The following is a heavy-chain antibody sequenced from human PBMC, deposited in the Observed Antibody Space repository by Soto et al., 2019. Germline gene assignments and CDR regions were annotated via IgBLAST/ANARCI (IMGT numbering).Heavy chain of an antibody. CDR1: GGSFSGYY. CDR3: ARDAYFTIFGVPRRYWFDP. CDR2: INHSGST. V-gene: IGHV4-34*01. J-gene: IGHJ5*02. Sequence: PSETLSLTCAVYGGSFSGYYWSWIRQPPGKGLEWIGEINHSGSTNYNPSLKSRVTISVDTSKNQFSLKLSSVTAADTAVYCCARDAYFTIFGVPRRYWFDPWGQGTMVTVYS. D-gene: IGHD3-3*01.